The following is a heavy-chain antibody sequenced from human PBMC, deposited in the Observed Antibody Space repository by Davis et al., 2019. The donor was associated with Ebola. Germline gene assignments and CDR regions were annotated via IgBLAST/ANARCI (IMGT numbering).Heavy chain of an antibody. V-gene: IGHV3-53*01. CDR2: IYRGGDT. D-gene: IGHD5-12*01. Sequence: GGSLKISCTVSGFSVNTKYMNWVRQAPGKGLEWVATIYRGGDTYHADSVKGRFTISRDKSKNTLDLQMNNLRGEDTARYYCAGNGGGYSGYVPPAFDCWGQGALVTVSS. CDR3: AGNGGGYSGYVPPAFDC. J-gene: IGHJ4*02. CDR1: GFSVNTKY.